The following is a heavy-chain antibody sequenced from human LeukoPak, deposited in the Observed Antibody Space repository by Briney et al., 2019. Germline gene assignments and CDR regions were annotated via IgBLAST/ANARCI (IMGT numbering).Heavy chain of an antibody. J-gene: IGHJ4*02. V-gene: IGHV3-7*01. D-gene: IGHD2-15*01. CDR1: GFTFSSYE. CDR3: AKGGGYCSGGSCYSGFNYFDY. Sequence: AGSLRLSCAASGFTFSSYEMNWVRQAPGKGLEWVANIKQDGSEKYYVDSVKGRFTISRDNSKNTLYLQMNSLRAEDTAVYYCAKGGGYCSGGSCYSGFNYFDYWGQGTLVTVSS. CDR2: IKQDGSEK.